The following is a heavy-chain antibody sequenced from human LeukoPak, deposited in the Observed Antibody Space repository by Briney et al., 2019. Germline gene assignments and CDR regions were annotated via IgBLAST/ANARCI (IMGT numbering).Heavy chain of an antibody. V-gene: IGHV3-9*01. CDR1: GFMFDDYA. CDR2: ISWNSGNI. Sequence: GGSLRLSCAASGFMFDDYAMHWVRQAPGKGLEWVSGISWNSGNIGYADSVKGRFTISRDNAKNSLYLQMNSLRAEDTALYYCAKADSSGYPPTYWGQGTLVTVSS. J-gene: IGHJ4*02. CDR3: AKADSSGYPPTY. D-gene: IGHD3-10*01.